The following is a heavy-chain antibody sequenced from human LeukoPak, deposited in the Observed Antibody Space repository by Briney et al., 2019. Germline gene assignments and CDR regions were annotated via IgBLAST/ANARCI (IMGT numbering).Heavy chain of an antibody. D-gene: IGHD3-3*01. CDR1: GFTFSDYY. J-gene: IGHJ4*02. CDR3: AMTSYWERFLEGPYFDY. CDR2: ISSDSSTI. Sequence: GGSLRLSCAASGFTFSDYYMSWLRQAPGKGLEWVSYISSDSSTIYYADSVKGRFTISRDNAKNSLYLQMNSLRAEDTAVYYCAMTSYWERFLEGPYFDYWGQGTLVTVSS. V-gene: IGHV3-11*04.